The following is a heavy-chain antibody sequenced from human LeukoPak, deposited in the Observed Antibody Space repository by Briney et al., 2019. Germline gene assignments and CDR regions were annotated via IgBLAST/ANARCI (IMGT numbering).Heavy chain of an antibody. D-gene: IGHD6-19*01. CDR1: GFTFSSYA. V-gene: IGHV3-23*01. CDR2: ISGSGGST. J-gene: IGHJ4*02. Sequence: GGSLRLSCAASGFTFSSYAMSWVRQAPGKGLEWVSAISGSGGSTYYADSVKGRFTISRDNSKNTLYLQMNSLRAEDTAVYYCAKDGVLECGAVAGLFDYWGQGTLVTVSS. CDR3: AKDGVLECGAVAGLFDY.